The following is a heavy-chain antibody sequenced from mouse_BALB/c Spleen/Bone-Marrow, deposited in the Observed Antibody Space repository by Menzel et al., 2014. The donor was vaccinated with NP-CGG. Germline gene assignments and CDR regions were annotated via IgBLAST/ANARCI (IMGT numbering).Heavy chain of an antibody. V-gene: IGHV5-17*02. CDR2: ISSGSSTI. D-gene: IGHD2-10*02. J-gene: IGHJ2*01. CDR1: GFTFSSFG. CDR3: ARGKYGYDY. Sequence: EVQRVESGGGLVQPGGSWKLSCAASGFTFSSFGVHWVRQAPEKGLEWVAYISSGSSTIYYADTVKGRFTISRDNPKNTLLLQMTSLRSEDTAMYYCARGKYGYDYWGQGTTLTVSS.